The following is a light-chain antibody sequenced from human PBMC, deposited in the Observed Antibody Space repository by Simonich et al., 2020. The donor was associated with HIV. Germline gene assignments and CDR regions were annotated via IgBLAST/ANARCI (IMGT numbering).Light chain of an antibody. V-gene: IGKV4-1*01. CDR3: QQYNNWPLT. CDR2: GAS. Sequence: DIVMTQSPDSLAVSLGERATINCKSSQSVLYSSNNKNYLAWYQQKPGQPPKLLIYGASTRESGVPDRFSGSGSGTDFTLTISSMQSEDFAVYYFQQYNNWPLTFGGGTRVEI. J-gene: IGKJ4*01. CDR1: QSVLYSSNNKNY.